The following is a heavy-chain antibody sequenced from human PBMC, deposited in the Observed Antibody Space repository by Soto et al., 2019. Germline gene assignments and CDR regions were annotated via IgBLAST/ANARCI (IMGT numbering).Heavy chain of an antibody. CDR3: VHRLSAYGLHY. CDR2: VLWDDEK. D-gene: IGHD3-10*01. V-gene: IGHV2-5*02. J-gene: IGHJ4*02. CDR1: GFSLRTSGVG. Sequence: QITLKESGPPLVKPTQTLTLTCTFSGFSLRTSGVGVGWIRQPPGKALEWLALVLWDDEKRYSPSLKSRLTITKDASKNQVVLTMTNMDPVDTATYSCVHRLSAYGLHYWGQGTLVTVSS.